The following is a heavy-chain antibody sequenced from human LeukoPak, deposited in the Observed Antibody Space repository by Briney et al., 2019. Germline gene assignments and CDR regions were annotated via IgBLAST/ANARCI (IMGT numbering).Heavy chain of an antibody. Sequence: PGGSLRLSCAASGFVFNSYTMNWVRQTPGKRLQWISYISPASSTIYYVDSVKGRFTISRDNSKNTLFLQMNSLRAEDTAVYYCATKVVTDAFDIWGQGTMVTVSS. J-gene: IGHJ3*02. V-gene: IGHV3-48*01. CDR1: GFVFNSYT. CDR2: ISPASSTI. CDR3: ATKVVTDAFDI. D-gene: IGHD3-22*01.